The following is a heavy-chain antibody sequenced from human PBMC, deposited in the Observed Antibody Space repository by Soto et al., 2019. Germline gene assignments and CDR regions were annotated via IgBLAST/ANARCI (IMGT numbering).Heavy chain of an antibody. CDR2: INHSGST. CDR3: ARDRKRITIFGVVTPYYYYGMDV. V-gene: IGHV4-34*01. Sequence: SETLSLTGAVYGGSFSGYYWSWIRQPPGKGLEWIGEINHSGSTNYNPSLKSRVTISVDTPKNQFSLKLSSVTAADTAVYYCARDRKRITIFGVVTPYYYYGMDVWGQGTTVTVSS. D-gene: IGHD3-3*01. CDR1: GGSFSGYY. J-gene: IGHJ6*02.